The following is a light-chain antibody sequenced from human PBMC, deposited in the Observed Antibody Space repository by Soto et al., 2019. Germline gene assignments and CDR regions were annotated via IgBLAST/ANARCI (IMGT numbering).Light chain of an antibody. Sequence: EMVLTQSPGTLSLSPGERATLSCRASQSVSNNYLAWYQQKPGQAPRLLIYGASNRATGIPARFSGSESGTDLTLTISRLEPEDFAVYYCQQYGISGTFGQGTKVEIK. CDR3: QQYGISGT. V-gene: IGKV3-20*01. CDR1: QSVSNNY. CDR2: GAS. J-gene: IGKJ1*01.